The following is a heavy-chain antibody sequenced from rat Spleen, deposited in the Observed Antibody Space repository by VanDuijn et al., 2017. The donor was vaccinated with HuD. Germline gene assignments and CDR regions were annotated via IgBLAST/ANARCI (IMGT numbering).Heavy chain of an antibody. CDR2: ISYDGSST. D-gene: IGHD5-1*01. V-gene: IGHV5-29*01. J-gene: IGHJ2*01. CDR3: ARQGTGTFDY. CDR1: GFTFSNYG. Sequence: EVQLVESGGGLVQPGRSLKLSCAASGFTFSNYGMAWVRQAPTKGLEWVATISYDGSSTYYRDSVKGRFTISRDNAKSTLYLQMDSLRSEDTATYYCARQGTGTFDYWGQGVMVTVSS.